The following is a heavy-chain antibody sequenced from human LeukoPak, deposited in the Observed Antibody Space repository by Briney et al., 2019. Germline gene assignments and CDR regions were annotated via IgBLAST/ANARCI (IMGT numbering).Heavy chain of an antibody. J-gene: IGHJ4*02. CDR1: GGSISSSSYY. V-gene: IGHV4-39*07. D-gene: IGHD3-3*01. CDR2: IYYSGST. Sequence: PSETLSLTCTVSGGSISSSSYYWGWTRQPPGKGLEWIGSIYYSGSTYYNPSLKSRVTISVDTSKNQFSLKLSSVTAADTAVYYCARATDYDGGHYFDYWGQGTLVTVSS. CDR3: ARATDYDGGHYFDY.